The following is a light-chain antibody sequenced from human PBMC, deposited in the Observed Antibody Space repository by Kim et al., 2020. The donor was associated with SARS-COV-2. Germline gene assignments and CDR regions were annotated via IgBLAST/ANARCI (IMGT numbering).Light chain of an antibody. CDR3: ASHGGYDYV. Sequence: PGRPVAIAWPGTGGDFSSYKYVSWYQQHPAKSPQLIIYEVTKRPSGVPDRFSGSMSGNTASLTVSGLQAEDEADYYCASHGGYDYVFGTGTKVTVL. CDR2: EVT. J-gene: IGLJ1*01. CDR1: GGDFSSYKY. V-gene: IGLV2-8*01.